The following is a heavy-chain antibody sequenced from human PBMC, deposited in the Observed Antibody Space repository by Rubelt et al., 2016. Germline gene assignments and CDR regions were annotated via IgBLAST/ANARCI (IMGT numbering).Heavy chain of an antibody. CDR1: GFTFSSYS. CDR3: ARVEGSSLAAVCDY. V-gene: IGHV3-21*01. Sequence: EVQLVESGGGLVKPGGSLRLSCAASGFTFSSYSMNWVRQAPGKGLEWVSSISSSSSYIYYADSVKGRFTISIDNAKNSLYLQMNSLVAEDTAVYYCARVEGSSLAAVCDYWGQGTLVTVSS. J-gene: IGHJ4*02. CDR2: ISSSSSYI. D-gene: IGHD6-6*01.